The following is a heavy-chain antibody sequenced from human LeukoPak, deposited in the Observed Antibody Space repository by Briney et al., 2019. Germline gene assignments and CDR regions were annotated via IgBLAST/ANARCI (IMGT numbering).Heavy chain of an antibody. CDR3: ARTTTGTVGY. CDR2: IYTSGST. V-gene: IGHV4-30-4*08. Sequence: SETLSLTCTVSGGSISSGGYYWSWIRQPPGKGLEWIGYIYTSGSTYYNPSLRSRVTISADTSKNQFSLKLNSVTAADTAVYYCARTTTGTVGYWGQGTLVTVSS. D-gene: IGHD1-1*01. J-gene: IGHJ4*02. CDR1: GGSISSGGYY.